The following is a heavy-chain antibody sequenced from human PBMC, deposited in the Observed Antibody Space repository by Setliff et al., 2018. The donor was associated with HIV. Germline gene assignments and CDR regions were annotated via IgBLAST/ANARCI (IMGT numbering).Heavy chain of an antibody. D-gene: IGHD3-10*01. J-gene: IGHJ6*02. V-gene: IGHV4-38-2*01. CDR1: GYSISSGYY. CDR2: VNRDGGA. Sequence: TSETLSLTCGVSGYSISSGYYWGWIRQPPGKGLEWVGQVNRDGGAHYNPSLRSRVTISVDTSKNQFSLKLTSMTAADTAVYYCARGWVRGPIISPGTYFSYGLDVWGQGTPVTVSS. CDR3: ARGWVRGPIISPGTYFSYGLDV.